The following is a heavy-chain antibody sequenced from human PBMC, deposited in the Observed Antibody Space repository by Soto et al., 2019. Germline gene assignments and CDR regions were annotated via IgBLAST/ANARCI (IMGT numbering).Heavy chain of an antibody. D-gene: IGHD3-3*01. J-gene: IGHJ6*02. CDR2: IKQDGSEK. CDR1: GFTFSSYW. V-gene: IGHV3-7*01. Sequence: HPGGSLRLSCAASGFTFSSYWMSWVRQAPGKGLEWVANIKQDGSEKYYVDSVKGRFTISRDNAKNSLYLQMNSLRAEDTAVYYCARDLRARLHYDFWSGYYGYYGMDVWGQGTTVTVSS. CDR3: ARDLRARLHYDFWSGYYGYYGMDV.